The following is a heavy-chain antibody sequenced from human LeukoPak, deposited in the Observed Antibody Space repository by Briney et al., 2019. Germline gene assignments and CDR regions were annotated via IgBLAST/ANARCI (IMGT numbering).Heavy chain of an antibody. CDR3: ARLASDDAFDI. CDR2: ISSSSSYI. J-gene: IGHJ3*02. V-gene: IGHV3-21*01. CDR1: GFTFSSYS. Sequence: GGSLRLSCAASGFTFSSYSMDWVCQAPGKGLEWVSSISSSSSYIYYADSVKGRFTISRDNAKNSLYLQVNSLRAEDTAVYYCARLASDDAFDIWGQGTTVTVSS. D-gene: IGHD6-6*01.